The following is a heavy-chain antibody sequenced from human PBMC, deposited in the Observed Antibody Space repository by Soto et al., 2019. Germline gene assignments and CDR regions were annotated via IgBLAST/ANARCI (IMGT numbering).Heavy chain of an antibody. CDR1: TESLRGYY. CDR2: ISQSGFT. J-gene: IGHJ5*02. Sequence: QVQLQQRGAGLLRPSETLSLTCAVSTESLRGYYWTWSRQSPGKGLEWIGEISQSGFTNYNPSLESRVTLSVDTSKSEFSLHLTSMTAADTALYYCARGLFSSGWYSYFDPWGQGTPVTVSS. V-gene: IGHV4-34*01. D-gene: IGHD6-19*01. CDR3: ARGLFSSGWYSYFDP.